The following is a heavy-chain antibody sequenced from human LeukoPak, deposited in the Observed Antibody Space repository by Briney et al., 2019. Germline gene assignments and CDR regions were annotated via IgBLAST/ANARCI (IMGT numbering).Heavy chain of an antibody. J-gene: IGHJ6*02. CDR1: GYTFTSYG. V-gene: IGHV1-18*01. CDR3: ASGLAGSLYYYYGMDV. CDR2: ISGYNGNT. D-gene: IGHD6-19*01. Sequence: GASVKVSCKASGYTFTSYGISWVRQAPGQGLEWMGGISGYNGNTNYVQKLQGRVTMTTDTSTSTAYMELRSLRSDDTAVYYCASGLAGSLYYYYGMDVWGQGTTVTVSS.